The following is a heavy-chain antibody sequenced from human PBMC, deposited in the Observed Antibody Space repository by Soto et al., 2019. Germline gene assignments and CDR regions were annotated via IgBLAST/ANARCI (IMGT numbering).Heavy chain of an antibody. CDR3: ARDFDCADGVCYTGYYYFGLDV. CDR2: ISSTSRTI. CDR1: GFTFSSYS. Sequence: GGSLRLSCVVSGFTFSSYSMNWVRQTPGKGLEWLSYISSTSRTIYRADSVKGRFTISRDNAKNSLYLQMNSLRDEDTAVYYCARDFDCADGVCYTGYYYFGLDVWGQGTTVTVS. D-gene: IGHD2-8*01. J-gene: IGHJ6*02. V-gene: IGHV3-48*02.